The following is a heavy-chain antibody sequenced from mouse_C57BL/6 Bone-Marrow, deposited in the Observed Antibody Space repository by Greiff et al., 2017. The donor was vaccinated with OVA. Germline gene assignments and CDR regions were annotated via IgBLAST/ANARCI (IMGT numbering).Heavy chain of an antibody. V-gene: IGHV1-15*01. CDR3: SGCDGYYSRLRFAY. D-gene: IGHD2-3*01. Sequence: QVQLQQSGAELVRPGASVTLSCKASGYTFTDYEMHWVKQTPVHGLEWIGAIDPETGGTAYNQKFKGKAILTADKSSSTAYMELRSLTSEDSAVXYCSGCDGYYSRLRFAYWGQGTLVTVSA. CDR2: IDPETGGT. J-gene: IGHJ3*01. CDR1: GYTFTDYE.